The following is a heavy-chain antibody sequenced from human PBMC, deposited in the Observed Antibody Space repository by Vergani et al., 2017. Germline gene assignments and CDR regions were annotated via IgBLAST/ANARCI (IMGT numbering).Heavy chain of an antibody. CDR2: IYYSGST. D-gene: IGHD6-13*01. Sequence: QLQLQESGPGLVKPSETLSLTCTVSGGSISGSHYYWGWIRQPPGKGLEWIGSIYYSGSTFYNPSLKSRVTISVDSSKNQFSLKMTTVTAADTAVYFCARHVVAAGFDYWGQGTLVTVSS. J-gene: IGHJ4*02. CDR1: GGSISGSHYY. CDR3: ARHVVAAGFDY. V-gene: IGHV4-39*01.